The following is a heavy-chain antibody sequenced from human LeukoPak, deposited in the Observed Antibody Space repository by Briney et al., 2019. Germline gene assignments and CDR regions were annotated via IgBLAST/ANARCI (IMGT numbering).Heavy chain of an antibody. J-gene: IGHJ4*02. D-gene: IGHD3-22*01. CDR2: IRYDGSNK. V-gene: IGHV3-30*02. CDR1: GFTFSSYG. Sequence: GGSLRLSCAASGFTFSSYGKHWVRQAPGKGLEWVAFIRYDGSNKYYADSVKGRFTISRDNSKNTLYLQMNSLRAEDTAVYYCAKSYTMIVVVIPGYWGQGTLVTVSS. CDR3: AKSYTMIVVVIPGY.